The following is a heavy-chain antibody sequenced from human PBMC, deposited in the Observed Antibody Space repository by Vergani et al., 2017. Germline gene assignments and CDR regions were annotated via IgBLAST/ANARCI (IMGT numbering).Heavy chain of an antibody. CDR2: IHTSGST. D-gene: IGHD6-19*01. Sequence: QVQLQESGPGLVKPSQTLSLTCTVSGGSINSHNYYWSWFRQPAGKGLEWIGRIHTSGSTNYNPSLKSRVTMSEDTSKNQFSLNLTSVTAADTAVYFCARHSTVEWLVKLGWIDPWGQGSLVTVSS. J-gene: IGHJ5*02. V-gene: IGHV4-61*02. CDR1: GGSINSHNYY. CDR3: ARHSTVEWLVKLGWIDP.